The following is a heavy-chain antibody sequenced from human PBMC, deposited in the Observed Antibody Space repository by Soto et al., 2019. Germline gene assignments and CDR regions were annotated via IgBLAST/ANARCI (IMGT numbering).Heavy chain of an antibody. CDR2: ISANGGRA. V-gene: IGHV3-23*01. CDR3: ASWVIALGGTGYFRH. Sequence: PGGSLRLSCAASGFSLRSYAMSWVRQAPGKGLEWVSGISANGGRANYADSVKGRFSLSRDNSKNTMFLQMDSLTAEDTAIYYCASWVIALGGTGYFRHWGQGTLVTVSS. D-gene: IGHD6-19*01. CDR1: GFSLRSYA. J-gene: IGHJ1*01.